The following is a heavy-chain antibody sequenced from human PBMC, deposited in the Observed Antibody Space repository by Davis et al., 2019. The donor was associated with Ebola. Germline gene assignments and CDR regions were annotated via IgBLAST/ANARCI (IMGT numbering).Heavy chain of an antibody. D-gene: IGHD3-22*01. Sequence: GESLKISCAASGFTVSSNYMSWVRQAPGKGLEWVSVIYSGGSTYYADSVKGRFTISRDNSKNTLYLQMNSLRAEDTAVYYCARDNGVITNYFDYWGQGTLVTVSS. CDR2: IYSGGST. V-gene: IGHV3-53*01. J-gene: IGHJ4*02. CDR1: GFTVSSNY. CDR3: ARDNGVITNYFDY.